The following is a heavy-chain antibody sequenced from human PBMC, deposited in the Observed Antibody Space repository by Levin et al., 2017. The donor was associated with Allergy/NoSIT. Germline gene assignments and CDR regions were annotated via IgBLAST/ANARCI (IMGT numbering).Heavy chain of an antibody. V-gene: IGHV3-48*03. Sequence: GESLKISCAASGFTFSSYEMNWVRQAPGKGLEWVSYISSSGSTIYYADSVKGRFTISRANAKNSLYLQMNSLRAEDTAVYYCARQLGNFWSGYNYFDYWGQGTLVTVSS. CDR3: ARQLGNFWSGYNYFDY. CDR2: ISSSGSTI. D-gene: IGHD3-3*01. CDR1: GFTFSSYE. J-gene: IGHJ4*02.